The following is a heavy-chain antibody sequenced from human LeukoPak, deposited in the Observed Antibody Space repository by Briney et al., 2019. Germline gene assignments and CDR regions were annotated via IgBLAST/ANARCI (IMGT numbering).Heavy chain of an antibody. J-gene: IGHJ5*02. CDR1: GYTFTSYD. Sequence: GASVKVSCKASGYTFTSYDINWVRQATGQGLEWMGWKNPNSGNTGYAQKFQGRVTMTRNTSISTAYMELSSLRSEDTAVYYCARGGPYDSYGLSWFDPWGQGTLVTVSS. CDR3: ARGGPYDSYGLSWFDP. CDR2: KNPNSGNT. V-gene: IGHV1-8*01. D-gene: IGHD5-18*01.